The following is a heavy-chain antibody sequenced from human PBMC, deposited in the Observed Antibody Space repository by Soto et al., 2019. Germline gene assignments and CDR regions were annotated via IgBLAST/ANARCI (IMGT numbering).Heavy chain of an antibody. J-gene: IGHJ6*02. CDR1: GFTFSSYG. V-gene: IGHV3-33*01. CDR2: IWYDGSNK. CDR3: ARGLCGGDCSYYYGMEV. D-gene: IGHD2-21*02. Sequence: PGGTLRLPCSASGFTFSSYGMHWVRQAPGKGLEWVAVIWYDGSNKYYADSVKGRFTISRDNSKNTLYLQMNSLRAEDTAVYYCARGLCGGDCSYYYGMEVWGQGTTVTVSS.